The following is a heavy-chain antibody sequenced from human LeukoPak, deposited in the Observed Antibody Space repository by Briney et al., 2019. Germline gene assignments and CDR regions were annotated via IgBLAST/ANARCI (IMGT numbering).Heavy chain of an antibody. J-gene: IGHJ6*03. CDR2: ISSSSSSYI. D-gene: IGHD3-10*01. V-gene: IGHV3-21*01. CDR1: GFTFSSYA. CDR3: ARDRDGIALIRDRRYYYMDV. Sequence: GGSLRLSCAASGFTFSSYAMSWVRQAPGKGLEWVSSISSSSSSYIYYADSVKGRFTISRDNAKNSLYLQMNSLRAEDTAVYYCARDRDGIALIRDRRYYYMDVWGEGTTVTISS.